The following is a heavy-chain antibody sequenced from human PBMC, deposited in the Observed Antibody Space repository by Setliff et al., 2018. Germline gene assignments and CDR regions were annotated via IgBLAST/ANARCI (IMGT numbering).Heavy chain of an antibody. V-gene: IGHV1-46*02. CDR3: ARLVRYCTRTACQKVAGVES. CDR1: GKTDDSYH. J-gene: IGHJ5*01. CDR2: IKPGIDTT. Sequence: ASVKVSCKTPGKTDDSYHIHWVRQAPGQGLEWMGVIKPGIDTTTYAEMFQDRVTLTTYTSTTTAYLELRSLRPDDTAVYYCARLVRYCTRTACQKVAGVESWGQGTLVTVSS. D-gene: IGHD1-26*01.